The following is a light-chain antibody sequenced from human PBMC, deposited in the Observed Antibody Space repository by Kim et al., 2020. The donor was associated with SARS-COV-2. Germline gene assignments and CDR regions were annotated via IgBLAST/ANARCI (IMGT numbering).Light chain of an antibody. V-gene: IGLV3-1*01. Sequence: SYELTQPPSVSVSPGQIATISCSGDDLRRKYASWYQQKAGQSPVLVMYQNNKRPSGIPERFSGSNSGDTATLTISGTQAADEAEYYCQSWDSDTVIFCGG. CDR1: DLRRKY. CDR2: QNN. CDR3: QSWDSDTVI. J-gene: IGLJ2*01.